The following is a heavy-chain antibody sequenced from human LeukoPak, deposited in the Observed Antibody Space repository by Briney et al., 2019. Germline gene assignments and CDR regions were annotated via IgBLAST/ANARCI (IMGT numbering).Heavy chain of an antibody. CDR3: ASGPNGFDY. CDR2: ISYDGSNK. D-gene: IGHD2-8*01. V-gene: IGHV3-30-3*01. CDR1: GFTVSSNY. J-gene: IGHJ4*02. Sequence: GGSLRLSCAASGFTVSSNYMSWVRQAPGKGLEWVAVISYDGSNKYYADSVKGRFTISRDNSKNTLYLQMNSLRAEDTAVYYCASGPNGFDYWGQGTLVTVSS.